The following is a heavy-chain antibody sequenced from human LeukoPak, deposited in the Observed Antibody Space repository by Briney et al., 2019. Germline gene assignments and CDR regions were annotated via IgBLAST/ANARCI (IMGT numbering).Heavy chain of an antibody. V-gene: IGHV3-23*01. D-gene: IGHD3-10*01. J-gene: IGHJ6*02. CDR1: GFTFSNYA. Sequence: GGSLRLSCAASGFTFSNYAMSWVRQAPRKGLEWVSTISNTGSDTYYADSVKGRFTISRDNSENTLYLQMNNPRAEDTAIHYCAKVPYSDYGSGRPPFMDVWGQGTTVAVSS. CDR2: ISNTGSDT. CDR3: AKVPYSDYGSGRPPFMDV.